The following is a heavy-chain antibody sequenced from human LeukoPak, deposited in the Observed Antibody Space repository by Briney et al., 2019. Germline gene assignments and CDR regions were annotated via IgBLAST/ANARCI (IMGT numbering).Heavy chain of an antibody. V-gene: IGHV3-15*01. CDR2: IKSKTDGGTT. CDR3: TTGLYYDILTGYYTDY. CDR1: GFIFSKAW. Sequence: GGSLRLSCAASGFIFSKAWMSWVRQAPGKGLEWVGRIKSKTDGGTTDYAAPVKGRFTISRDDSKNTLYLQMNSLKTEDTAVYYCTTGLYYDILTGYYTDYWGQGTLVTVSS. D-gene: IGHD3-9*01. J-gene: IGHJ4*02.